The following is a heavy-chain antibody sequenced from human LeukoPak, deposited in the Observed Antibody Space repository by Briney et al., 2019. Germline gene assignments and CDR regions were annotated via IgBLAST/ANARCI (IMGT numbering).Heavy chain of an antibody. CDR3: ARDREYQLLAGYFDY. J-gene: IGHJ4*02. V-gene: IGHV3-30-3*01. D-gene: IGHD2-2*01. CDR1: GFTFSSYA. Sequence: GGSLRLSCAASGFTFSSYAMHWVRQAPGKGLEWVAVISYDGSNKYYADSVKGRFTISRDNSKNTLYLQMNSLRAEDTAVYYCARDREYQLLAGYFDYWGQGTLVTVSS. CDR2: ISYDGSNK.